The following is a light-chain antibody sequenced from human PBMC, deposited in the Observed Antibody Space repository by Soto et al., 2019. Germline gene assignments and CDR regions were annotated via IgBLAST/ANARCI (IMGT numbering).Light chain of an antibody. V-gene: IGKV3-15*01. J-gene: IGKJ1*01. CDR2: AAS. CDR3: QQYNIWPRT. CDR1: QSVSSN. Sequence: EIVMTQSPATLSVSPGDRATLSCRASQSVSSNLAWYQQKPGQAPRLLIYAASTRATGIPARFSGSGSGTEFTLTISSLQSEDFAVYYCQQYNIWPRTFGQGTKVDIK.